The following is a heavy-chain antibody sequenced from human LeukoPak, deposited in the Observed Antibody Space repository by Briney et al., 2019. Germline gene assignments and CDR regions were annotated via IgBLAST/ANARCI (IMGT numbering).Heavy chain of an antibody. CDR2: ITTNGGST. Sequence: GGSLRLSCAASGFNFSDYPMHWVRQAPGRGLEYVSSITTNGGSTYYANSVRGRFIISRDNSKNSLYLQMGSLRVEDMAVYYCVIIAPIVATPDALDVWSQGTMVTVSS. CDR3: VIIAPIVATPDALDV. CDR1: GFNFSDYP. J-gene: IGHJ3*01. V-gene: IGHV3-64*01. D-gene: IGHD2-21*01.